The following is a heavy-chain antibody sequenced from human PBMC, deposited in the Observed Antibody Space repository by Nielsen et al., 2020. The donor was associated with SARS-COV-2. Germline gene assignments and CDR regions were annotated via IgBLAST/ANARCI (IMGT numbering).Heavy chain of an antibody. CDR3: ALLVVAATPRGAGYYYGMDV. Sequence: ASVKVSCKASGYTFTSYDINWVRQATGQGLEWMGWMNPNSGNTGYAQKFQGRVTMTRNTSISTAYMELSSMRSEDTAVYYCALLVVAATPRGAGYYYGMDVWGQGTTVTVSS. CDR2: MNPNSGNT. V-gene: IGHV1-8*01. CDR1: GYTFTSYD. J-gene: IGHJ6*02. D-gene: IGHD2-15*01.